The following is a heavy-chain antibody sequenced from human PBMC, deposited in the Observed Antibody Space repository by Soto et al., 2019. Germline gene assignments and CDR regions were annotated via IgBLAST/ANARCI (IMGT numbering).Heavy chain of an antibody. CDR1: GGSISSSSYY. J-gene: IGHJ6*03. CDR2: NYYSGST. Sequence: QLQLQESGPGLVKPSETLSLTCTVSGGSISSSSYYWGWIRQPPGKGLEWIGGNYYSGSTYYNPSLKRRVTISVDKSKHQFSLQLSSVTAADTAVYYCARHLSPGVAATHYYMDVWGKGTTVTVSS. D-gene: IGHD2-15*01. V-gene: IGHV4-39*01. CDR3: ARHLSPGVAATHYYMDV.